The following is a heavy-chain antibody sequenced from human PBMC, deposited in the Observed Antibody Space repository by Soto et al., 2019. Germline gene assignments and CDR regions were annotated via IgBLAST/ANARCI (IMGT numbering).Heavy chain of an antibody. D-gene: IGHD3-22*01. CDR3: TTDYYDSSGYYHPRFDY. V-gene: IGHV3-15*07. J-gene: IGHJ4*02. CDR2: IKSKTDGGTT. Sequence: PGGSLRLSCAASGFTFSNAWMNWVRQAPGKGLEWVGRIKSKTDGGTTDYAAPVKGRFTISRDDSKNTLYLQMNSLKTEDTAVYYCTTDYYDSSGYYHPRFDYWGQGTQVTVSS. CDR1: GFTFSNAW.